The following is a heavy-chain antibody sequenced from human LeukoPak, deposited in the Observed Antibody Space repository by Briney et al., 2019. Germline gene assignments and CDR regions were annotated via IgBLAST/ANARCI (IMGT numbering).Heavy chain of an antibody. CDR1: GGTFSSYA. V-gene: IGHV1-69*05. CDR3: ARAHIAPKTAVAFDI. CDR2: IIPIFGTA. Sequence: SVKVSCKASGGTFSSYAISWVRQAPGQGLEWMGGIIPIFGTANYAQKFQGRVTITTDESTSTAYMELSSLRSEDMAVYYCARAHIAPKTAVAFDIWGQGTMVTVSS. D-gene: IGHD6-13*01. J-gene: IGHJ3*02.